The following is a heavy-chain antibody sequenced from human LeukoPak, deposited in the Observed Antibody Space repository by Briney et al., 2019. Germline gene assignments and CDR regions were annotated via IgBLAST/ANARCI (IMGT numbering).Heavy chain of an antibody. Sequence: GGSLRLSCAASGFTFSSHAMHWVRQAPGKGLEWVAVISYDGSNKYYADSVKGRFTISRDNSKNTLYLQMNSLRAEDTAVYYCARETGGAIGSTDFDYWGQGTLVIVPS. CDR2: ISYDGSNK. V-gene: IGHV3-30-3*01. CDR1: GFTFSSHA. CDR3: ARETGGAIGSTDFDY. J-gene: IGHJ4*02. D-gene: IGHD4-17*01.